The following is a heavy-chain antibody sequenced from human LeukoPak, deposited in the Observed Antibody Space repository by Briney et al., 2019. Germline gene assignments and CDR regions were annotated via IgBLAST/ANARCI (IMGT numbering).Heavy chain of an antibody. CDR1: GFTFADYA. V-gene: IGHV3-9*01. CDR3: AKEADSGAFDI. D-gene: IGHD2-15*01. J-gene: IGHJ3*02. Sequence: GGSRRLSCVASGFTFADYAMHWVRQAPGKGLEWVSGISWNSGSMGYADSVKGRFTISRDSAKNSLYLQMNSLRAEDTALYYCAKEADSGAFDIWGQGTMVTVSS. CDR2: ISWNSGSM.